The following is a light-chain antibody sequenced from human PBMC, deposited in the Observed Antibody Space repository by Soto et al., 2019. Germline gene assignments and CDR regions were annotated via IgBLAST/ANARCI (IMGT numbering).Light chain of an antibody. CDR3: QQYGTSPRT. CDR1: QTISNNY. J-gene: IGKJ1*01. CDR2: AAS. Sequence: EIVLTQSPGTLSLSPGEGATLSCRASQTISNNYLAWYQHKPGQAPRLLIYAASTRATGIPDRFSGSGSGADFTLTVNRLEPEDFEVYYCQQYGTSPRTFGQGTKVEI. V-gene: IGKV3-20*01.